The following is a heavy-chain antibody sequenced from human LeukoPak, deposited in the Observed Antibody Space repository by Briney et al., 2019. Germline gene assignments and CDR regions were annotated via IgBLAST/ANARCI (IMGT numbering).Heavy chain of an antibody. J-gene: IGHJ4*02. CDR2: ISGSGGST. V-gene: IGHV3-23*01. D-gene: IGHD3-10*01. CDR3: AKDPGLLWFGELLYFDY. CDR1: GFTFSSYA. Sequence: QPGGALRLSCAASGFTFSSYAMSWVRQAPGKGLEWVSAISGSGGSTYYADAVKGGFTISRDNSKNTLYLQMNSLRAEDTAVYYCAKDPGLLWFGELLYFDYWGQGILVTVSS.